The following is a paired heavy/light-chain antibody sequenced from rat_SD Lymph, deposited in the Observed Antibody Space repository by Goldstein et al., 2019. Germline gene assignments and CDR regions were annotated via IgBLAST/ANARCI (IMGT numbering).Heavy chain of an antibody. CDR3: TRARRVYRVMDA. V-gene: IGHV2-8*01. Sequence: QVQLTESGPGLVHPSETLSLTCTVSGFSLTGYSVYWVRQPSGKGLEWMGRMRYNGDTSYNSALKSRLSISRDTSKNQVFLKMNSLQTDDTGTYYCTRARRVYRVMDAWGQGASVTVSS. CDR1: GFSLTGYS. J-gene: IGHJ4*01. D-gene: IGHD1-11*01. CDR2: MRYNGDT.
Light chain of an antibody. Sequence: DTVLTQSPALAVSPGERVTISCRASESVSTGMHWYQQKPGQQPKLLIYGASNLESGVPARFSGSGSGTDFTLTIDPVEADDTATYFCQQSWNDWTFGGGTKLELK. J-gene: IGKJ1*01. CDR3: QQSWNDWT. CDR2: GAS. V-gene: IGKV3S10*01. CDR1: ESVSTG.